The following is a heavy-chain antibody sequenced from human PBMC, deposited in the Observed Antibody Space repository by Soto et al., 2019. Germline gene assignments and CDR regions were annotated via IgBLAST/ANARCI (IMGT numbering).Heavy chain of an antibody. CDR3: ARDRGSSGMFELDV. CDR1: QFPFDVYS. CDR2: IRHTTSAT. J-gene: IGHJ3*01. Sequence: XVSLILWCVAAQFPFDVYSMHWVRQAPGKGLDWVSYIRHTTSATFYADALKGRFTISRENRKKALFLQMNSLRDDDTGVYFWARDRGSSGMFELDVWGPGTLVTVSS. V-gene: IGHV3-48*02. D-gene: IGHD6-19*01.